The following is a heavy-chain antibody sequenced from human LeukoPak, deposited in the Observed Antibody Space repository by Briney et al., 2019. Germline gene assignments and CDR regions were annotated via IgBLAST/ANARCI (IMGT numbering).Heavy chain of an antibody. V-gene: IGHV4-39*01. Sequence: SETLSLTCTVSGGSISSSSYYWGWIRQPPGKGLEWIGSIYYSGSTYYNPSLKSRVTISVDTSKNQFSLKLSSVTAADTAVYYCARQEIADSFCDYWGQGTLVTVSS. J-gene: IGHJ4*02. CDR3: ARQEIADSFCDY. CDR1: GGSISSSSYY. D-gene: IGHD5-24*01. CDR2: IYYSGST.